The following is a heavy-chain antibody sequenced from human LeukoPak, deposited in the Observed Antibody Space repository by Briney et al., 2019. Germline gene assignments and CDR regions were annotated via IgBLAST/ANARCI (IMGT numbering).Heavy chain of an antibody. J-gene: IGHJ4*02. CDR3: ARHRWMEVYGSGSYYVDY. CDR2: IYHSRST. D-gene: IGHD3-10*01. Sequence: SETLSLTRTVSGGSISTSSYYWGWIRQPPGKGLEWIGSIYHSRSTYYNASLKSRATISADTSKNQFSLKLSSVTAADTAVYYCARHRWMEVYGSGSYYVDYWGQGTLVTVSS. V-gene: IGHV4-39*01. CDR1: GGSISTSSYY.